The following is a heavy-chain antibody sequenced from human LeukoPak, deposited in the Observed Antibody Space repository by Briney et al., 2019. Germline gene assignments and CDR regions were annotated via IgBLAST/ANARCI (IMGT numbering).Heavy chain of an antibody. CDR2: ISSSSYI. Sequence: GGSLRLSCAASGFTFSSYNMNWVRQAPGKGLEWVSSISSSSYIYYADSMKGRFTISRDNAKNSLYLQMNSLRAEDTAVYYCARESGGYIYGYYFDYWGQGTLVTVSS. CDR3: ARESGGYIYGYYFDY. J-gene: IGHJ4*02. CDR1: GFTFSSYN. D-gene: IGHD5-18*01. V-gene: IGHV3-21*01.